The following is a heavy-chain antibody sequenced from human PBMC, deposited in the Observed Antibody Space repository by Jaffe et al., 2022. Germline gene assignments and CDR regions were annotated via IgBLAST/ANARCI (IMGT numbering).Heavy chain of an antibody. CDR3: ARDDDFWSGSKIPNLDY. Sequence: QVQLVQSGAEVKKPGSSVKVSCKASGGTFSSYAISWVRQAPGQGLEWMGGIIPIFGTANYAQKFQGRVTITADESTSTAYMELSSLRSEDTAVYYCARDDDFWSGSKIPNLDYWGQGTLVTVSS. CDR1: GGTFSSYA. D-gene: IGHD3-3*01. CDR2: IIPIFGTA. J-gene: IGHJ4*02. V-gene: IGHV1-69*01.